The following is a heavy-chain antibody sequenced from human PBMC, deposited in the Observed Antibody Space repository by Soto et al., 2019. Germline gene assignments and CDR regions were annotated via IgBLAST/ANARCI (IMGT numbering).Heavy chain of an antibody. CDR3: AKDRGFVTAARPGGWFDP. J-gene: IGHJ5*02. V-gene: IGHV3-30*18. CDR2: ISYDGSNK. D-gene: IGHD6-6*01. CDR1: GFTFSSYG. Sequence: GGSLRLSCAASGFTFSSYGMHWVRQAPGKGLEWVAVISYDGSNKYYADSVKGRFTISRDNSKNTLYLQMNSLRAEDTAVYYCAKDRGFVTAARPGGWFDPWGQGTLVTVSS.